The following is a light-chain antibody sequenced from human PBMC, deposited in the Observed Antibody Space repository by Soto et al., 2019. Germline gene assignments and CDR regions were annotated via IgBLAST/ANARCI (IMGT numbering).Light chain of an antibody. CDR1: QGIGSY. Sequence: DIQLTQSPSFLSASLGDRVTITCRASQGIGSYLAWYQQKPGKAPRLLIYAASTLQSGVPSRFSGSGSDTEFTLTISSLQPEDFATYYCQKLKNYPLTVGGGTKGDIK. J-gene: IGKJ4*01. CDR3: QKLKNYPLT. V-gene: IGKV1-9*01. CDR2: AAS.